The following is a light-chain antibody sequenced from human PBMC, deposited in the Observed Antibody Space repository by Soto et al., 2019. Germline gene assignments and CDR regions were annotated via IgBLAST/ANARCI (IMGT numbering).Light chain of an antibody. CDR1: SSNIGNNA. CDR3: VAWDARLTGRYV. J-gene: IGLJ1*01. CDR2: YDD. V-gene: IGLV1-36*01. Sequence: QSVLTQPPSVSEAPRQRVTISCSGSSSNIGNNAVNWYQQLPGKAPKLLIYYDDLLPSGVSDRFSGSKSGTSASLAISGLQSEDEADYYCVAWDARLTGRYVLGTGHKVPVL.